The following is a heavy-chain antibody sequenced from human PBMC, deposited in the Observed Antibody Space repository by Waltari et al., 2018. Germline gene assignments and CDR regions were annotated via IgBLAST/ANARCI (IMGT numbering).Heavy chain of an antibody. CDR3: TGSIAARDAFDI. D-gene: IGHD6-6*01. J-gene: IGHJ3*02. CDR2: ISWNSGSI. V-gene: IGHV3-9*01. Sequence: EVQLVESGGGLVQPGRSLRLSCAASGFTFDDSALPWVRQAPGKGLEWVSGISWNSGSIGYADSVKGRFTISRDNAKNSLYLQMNSLRAEDTALYYCTGSIAARDAFDIWGQGTMVTVSS. CDR1: GFTFDDSA.